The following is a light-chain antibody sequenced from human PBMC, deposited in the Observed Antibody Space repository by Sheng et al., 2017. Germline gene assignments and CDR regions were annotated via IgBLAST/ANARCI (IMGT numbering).Light chain of an antibody. CDR1: QSIGTN. V-gene: IGKV3-15*01. Sequence: EIVVTQSPATLSVSPGERATLSCRASQSIGTNLAWYQQKPGQGPRLLIYGASTRATGFPARFTGSGSETEFTLTISRLEPEDFAVYYCQQYGGSLSWTFGQGTKVEIK. CDR2: GAS. CDR3: QQYGGSLSWT. J-gene: IGKJ1*01.